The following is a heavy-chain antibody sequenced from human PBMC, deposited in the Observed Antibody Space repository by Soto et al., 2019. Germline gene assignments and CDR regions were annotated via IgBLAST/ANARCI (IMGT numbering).Heavy chain of an antibody. CDR2: IYYSGST. CDR3: ARGDYYGDLDY. J-gene: IGHJ4*02. CDR1: GGSISSYY. D-gene: IGHD4-17*01. V-gene: IGHV4-59*01. Sequence: PSETLSLTCTVSGGSISSYYWSWIRQPPGKGLEWIGYIYYSGSTNYNPSLKSRVTMSVDTSKNQFSLKLSSVTAADTAVYYCARGDYYGDLDYWGQGTLVTVSS.